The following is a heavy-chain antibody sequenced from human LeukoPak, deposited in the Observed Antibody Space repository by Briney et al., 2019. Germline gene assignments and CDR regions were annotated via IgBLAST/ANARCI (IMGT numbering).Heavy chain of an antibody. CDR1: GGSFRGYY. V-gene: IGHV4-34*01. CDR2: INHSGST. CDR3: ARGWSGYDFRDYFDY. J-gene: IGHJ4*02. Sequence: SETLSLTCAVYGGSFRGYYWSWIRQPPGKGLEWIGEINHSGSTNYNPSLKSRVTISVDTSKNQFSLKLSSVTAADTAVYYCARGWSGYDFRDYFDYWGQGTLVTVSS. D-gene: IGHD3-3*01.